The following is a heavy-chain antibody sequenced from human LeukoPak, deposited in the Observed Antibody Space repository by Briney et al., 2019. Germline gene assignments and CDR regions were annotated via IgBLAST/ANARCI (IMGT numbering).Heavy chain of an antibody. CDR2: IYYSGST. J-gene: IGHJ4*02. V-gene: IGHV4-59*08. D-gene: IGHD5-18*01. CDR3: ATPWGSYSYAPPYYFDY. CDR1: GGSISSYY. Sequence: SETLSLTCTVSGGSISSYYWSWIRQPPGKGLEWIGYIYYSGSTNYNPSLNSRVTISVDTSKNQFSLKLSSVTAADTAVYYCATPWGSYSYAPPYYFDYWGQGTLVTVSS.